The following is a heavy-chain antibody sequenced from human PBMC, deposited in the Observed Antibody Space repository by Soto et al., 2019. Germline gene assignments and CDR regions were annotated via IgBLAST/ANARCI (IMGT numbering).Heavy chain of an antibody. CDR3: AKEGIAAAGPERHDAFDI. Sequence: GESLKISCAASGFTFSSYAMSWVRQAPGKGLEWVSAISGSGGSTYYADSVKGRFTISRDNSKNTLYLQMNSLRAEDTAVYYCAKEGIAAAGPERHDAFDIWGQGTMVTVSS. D-gene: IGHD6-13*01. V-gene: IGHV3-23*01. J-gene: IGHJ3*02. CDR1: GFTFSSYA. CDR2: ISGSGGST.